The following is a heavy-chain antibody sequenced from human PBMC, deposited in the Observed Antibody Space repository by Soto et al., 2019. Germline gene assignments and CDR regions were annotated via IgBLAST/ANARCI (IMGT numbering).Heavy chain of an antibody. Sequence: QVQLQQSGAEVKKPGASLKVSCKASGYSFATYGISWVRQAPGQGLQWMGWITPNNGDTNYAQRLQGRLTMTTDTSTNTAYMELRSLRSDDTAVYFCARLAPCSGGIRYSRPLDFWGQGTLVTVSS. D-gene: IGHD2-15*01. J-gene: IGHJ4*02. V-gene: IGHV1-18*01. CDR3: ARLAPCSGGIRYSRPLDF. CDR1: GYSFATYG. CDR2: ITPNNGDT.